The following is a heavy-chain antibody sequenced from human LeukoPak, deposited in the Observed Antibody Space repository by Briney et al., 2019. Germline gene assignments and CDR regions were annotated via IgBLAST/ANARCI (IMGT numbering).Heavy chain of an antibody. J-gene: IGHJ4*02. CDR1: GGSFSGYY. CDR3: ARSNYYDSSGFDY. CDR2: INHSGST. Sequence: PSETLSLTCAVYGGSFSGYYWSWIRQPPGKGLEGIGEINHSGSTNYTPSLKSRVTISVDTSKNQFSLKLSSVTAADTAVYYCARSNYYDSSGFDYWGQGTLVTVSS. V-gene: IGHV4-34*01. D-gene: IGHD3-22*01.